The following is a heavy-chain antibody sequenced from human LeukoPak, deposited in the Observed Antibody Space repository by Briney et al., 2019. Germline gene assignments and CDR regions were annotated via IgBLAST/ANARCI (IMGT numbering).Heavy chain of an antibody. V-gene: IGHV4-39*07. Sequence: PSETLSLTCTVSGGSITITSYYWAWIRQPPGKGLEWIGSIYYGGNTYYTPSLKSRVTISVDTSKNQFSLRLSSVTAADTAVYYCARVGYYGSGSYYRDYFEYWGQGTLVTVSS. CDR3: ARVGYYGSGSYYRDYFEY. CDR2: IYYGGNT. D-gene: IGHD3-10*01. J-gene: IGHJ4*02. CDR1: GGSITITSYY.